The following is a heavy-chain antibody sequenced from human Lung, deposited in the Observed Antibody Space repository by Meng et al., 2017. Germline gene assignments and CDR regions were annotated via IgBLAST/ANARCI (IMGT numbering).Heavy chain of an antibody. D-gene: IGHD3-22*01. J-gene: IGHJ4*02. CDR2: NYWDDEK. V-gene: IGHV2-5*02. CDR1: GSSLSTSVVA. Sequence: QITFKESGPALVKPTQTLTLTCTILGSSLSTSVVALGWIRPPPGKALAWLARNYWDDEKRYSPSLKSRLTITKDTSKNHVVLTMTNMDPVDTATYYCAHSWGSGYYCELLDYWGQGTLVTVSS. CDR3: AHSWGSGYYCELLDY.